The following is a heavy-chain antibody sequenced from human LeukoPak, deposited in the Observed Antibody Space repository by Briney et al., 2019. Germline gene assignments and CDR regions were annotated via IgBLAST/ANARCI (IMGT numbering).Heavy chain of an antibody. J-gene: IGHJ4*02. CDR3: AKGEDIVATISYFDY. CDR1: GFTFSSYA. D-gene: IGHD5-12*01. CDR2: ISGSGGST. Sequence: SGGSLRLSCAASGFTFSSYAMSWVRQAPGKGLEWVSGISGSGGSTYYADSVKGRFTISRDNSKNTLYLQMNSLRAEDTAVYYCAKGEDIVATISYFDYWGRGTLVTVSS. V-gene: IGHV3-23*01.